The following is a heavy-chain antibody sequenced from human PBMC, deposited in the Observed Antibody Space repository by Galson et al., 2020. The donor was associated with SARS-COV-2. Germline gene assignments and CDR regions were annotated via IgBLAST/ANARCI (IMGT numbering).Heavy chain of an antibody. CDR1: GFTFSNYG. CDR3: ARDPYHDLGSVPFDY. CDR2: IWYDGSNK. Sequence: GGSLRLSCAASGFTFSNYGMRWVRQAPGKGLEWVALIWYDGSNKYYADSVKGRFTISRDNSKNTLYLQMNSLRAEDTAVYYCARDPYHDLGSVPFDYWGQGTLLSVSS. D-gene: IGHD3-3*01. J-gene: IGHJ4*02. V-gene: IGHV3-33*01.